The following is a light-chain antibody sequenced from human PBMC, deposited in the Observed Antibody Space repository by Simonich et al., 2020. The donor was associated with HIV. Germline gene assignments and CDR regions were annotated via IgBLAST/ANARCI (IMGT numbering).Light chain of an antibody. CDR1: SSDVGSYNL. J-gene: IGLJ2*01. V-gene: IGLV2-23*02. CDR2: EVT. CDR3: SSYAGSNNLL. Sequence: HSALTQPASVSGSPGQSITISCTGTSSDVGSYNLVSWYQQHPGKAPKLMIYEVTKRPSGVPDRFSGSKSGNTASLTVSGLQAEDEADYYCSSYAGSNNLLFGGGTKLTVL.